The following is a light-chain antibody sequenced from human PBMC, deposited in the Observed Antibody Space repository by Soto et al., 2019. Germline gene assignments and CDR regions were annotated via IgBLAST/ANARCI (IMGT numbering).Light chain of an antibody. Sequence: EIVLTQSPATLSLSPGERATLSCRASQNIRNYLAWYQQKHGQAPRLLIYDAYNRAPGVPARLSGRGSWTDFTLNISRLEPDDLAVYYCQQRSVWPPLTFGGGTMVEI. J-gene: IGKJ4*01. CDR2: DAY. CDR3: QQRSVWPPLT. V-gene: IGKV3-11*01. CDR1: QNIRNY.